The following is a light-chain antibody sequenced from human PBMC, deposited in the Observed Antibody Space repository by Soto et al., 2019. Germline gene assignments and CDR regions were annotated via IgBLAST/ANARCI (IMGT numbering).Light chain of an antibody. CDR1: SSDVGGYNY. J-gene: IGLJ1*01. CDR2: EVS. Sequence: QSVLTQPASVSGSPGQSITISCTGTSSDVGGYNYVSWYQQHPGRAPRLIIFEVSHRPSGVSNRFSGSKSGNTASLTISGLQAEDEADYYCSSFTTISTPLYVFGTGTKVT. CDR3: SSFTTISTPLYV. V-gene: IGLV2-14*03.